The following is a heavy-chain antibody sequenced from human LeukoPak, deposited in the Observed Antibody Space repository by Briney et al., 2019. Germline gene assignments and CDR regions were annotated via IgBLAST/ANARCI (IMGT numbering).Heavy chain of an antibody. Sequence: GASVKVSCKASGYSFTSYEINWVRQATGQGLEWMGWMNPNNDNTGYAQKFQGRVTMTRNTSISTAYMELSSLRSEDTAVYYCARPDTLGRGVIDYWGQGTLVTVSS. CDR3: ARPDTLGRGVIDY. J-gene: IGHJ4*02. CDR2: MNPNNDNT. D-gene: IGHD3-10*01. V-gene: IGHV1-8*01. CDR1: GYSFTSYE.